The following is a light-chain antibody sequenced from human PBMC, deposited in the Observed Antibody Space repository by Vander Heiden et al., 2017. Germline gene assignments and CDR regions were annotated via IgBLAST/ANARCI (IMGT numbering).Light chain of an antibody. CDR2: KAS. CDR3: QQCSSSPYT. CDR1: QSISSW. J-gene: IGKJ2*01. V-gene: IGKV1-5*03. Sequence: DIQMSQSPSTLSASVEDSVTITCRASQSISSWLAWYQQRPGKAPKLLIYKASSLESGVPSRFSGSGSRTEFTLTISILHPDDFATYYCQQCSSSPYTFGQGTKLEIK.